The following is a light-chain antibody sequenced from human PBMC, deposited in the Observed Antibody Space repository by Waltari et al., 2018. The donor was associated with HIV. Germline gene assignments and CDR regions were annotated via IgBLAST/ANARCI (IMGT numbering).Light chain of an antibody. V-gene: IGKV1-13*02. CDR2: DAS. Sequence: AIQLTQSPYSLSVSLGDRVTITCRASQGLRNALALYQQKPGRPPNLLFYDASTFEGGVPSRFSGSMSATDFNLTISNLQPEDAATYYCQQYRSYPRTFGQGTTLEIK. J-gene: IGKJ2*01. CDR1: QGLRNA. CDR3: QQYRSYPRT.